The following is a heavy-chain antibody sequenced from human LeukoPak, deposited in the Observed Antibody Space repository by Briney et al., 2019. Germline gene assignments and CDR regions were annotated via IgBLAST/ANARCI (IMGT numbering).Heavy chain of an antibody. Sequence: GSLRLSCAASGLTVSSNYMSWVRQAPGKGLEWVSVINSDDSTYYADSVRGRFTISRDNSKNTLYLQMNSLRAEDTAVYYCARDGRVGSTRLNIWGQGTMVTVSS. CDR2: INSDDST. CDR1: GLTVSSNY. CDR3: ARDGRVGSTRLNI. D-gene: IGHD1-26*01. V-gene: IGHV3-66*02. J-gene: IGHJ3*02.